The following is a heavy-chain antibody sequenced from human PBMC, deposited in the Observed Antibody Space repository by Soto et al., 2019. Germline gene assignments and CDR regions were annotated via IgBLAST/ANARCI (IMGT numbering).Heavy chain of an antibody. J-gene: IGHJ4*02. CDR2: IKSKTDGGTT. D-gene: IGHD3-9*01. CDR3: TRVDHYDILTGYYLPGPFDY. Sequence: GGSLRLSCVASGFTFSNAWMSWVRQAPGKGLEWVGRIKSKTDGGTTDYAAPVKGRFTISRDDSKNTLYLQMNSLKTEDTAVYYCTRVDHYDILTGYYLPGPFDYWGQGTLVTVSS. CDR1: GFTFSNAW. V-gene: IGHV3-15*01.